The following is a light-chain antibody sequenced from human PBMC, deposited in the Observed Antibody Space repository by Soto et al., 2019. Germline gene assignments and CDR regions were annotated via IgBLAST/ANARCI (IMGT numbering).Light chain of an antibody. J-gene: IGKJ1*01. Sequence: DIQMTQCPSSLSASVVSRVTITCXVSQSISTYLHWYQQQTGKAPNLLVYAATTLQSGVPSRFSGSGSGTDFTLTIISLQPEDFATYYCQQTYSTPPWTFGQGTKVDI. CDR1: QSISTY. CDR3: QQTYSTPPWT. CDR2: AAT. V-gene: IGKV1-39*01.